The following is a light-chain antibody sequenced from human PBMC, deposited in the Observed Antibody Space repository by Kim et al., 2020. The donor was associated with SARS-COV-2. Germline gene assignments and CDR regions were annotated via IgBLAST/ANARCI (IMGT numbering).Light chain of an antibody. CDR1: RGSRND. CDR3: LQDYNHPRT. V-gene: IGKV1-6*01. Sequence: ASVGERVTINSRAGRGSRNDLGGYQQTTGKAPKLLIYAASNSQNAVSPRFSGSGAGADFTLTISSLQPEDFATYYCLQDYNHPRTFGQGTKVDIK. CDR2: AAS. J-gene: IGKJ1*01.